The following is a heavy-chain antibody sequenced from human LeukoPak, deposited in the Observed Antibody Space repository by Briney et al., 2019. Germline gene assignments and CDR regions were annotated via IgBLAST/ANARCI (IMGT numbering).Heavy chain of an antibody. Sequence: GGSLRLSCVVSRLTFNSNAMYWVRQAPGKGLERVSGISVSGGSEYYADSVKGRFSVPRDNSKHTVYLQMNSLRAEDTAVYFCASHAHDYDSSGYFDSWGQGALVTVSS. J-gene: IGHJ5*01. V-gene: IGHV3-23*01. CDR1: RLTFNSNA. CDR3: ASHAHDYDSSGYFDS. CDR2: ISVSGGSE. D-gene: IGHD3-22*01.